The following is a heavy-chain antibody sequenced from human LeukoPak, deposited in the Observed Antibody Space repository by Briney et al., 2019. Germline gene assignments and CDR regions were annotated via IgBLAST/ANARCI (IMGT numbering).Heavy chain of an antibody. J-gene: IGHJ4*02. CDR2: IYWNGGLI. CDR3: VKDRSRGSRTVANILDF. D-gene: IGHD2-8*02. Sequence: GGSLRLSCAASEISFDDNAMHWARQPPGKGLEWISGIYWNGGLIGYAASVKGRTTISRDNARNTLYLQMNSLRIDDTALYYCVKDRSRGSRTVANILDFWGQGTLVTVSS. V-gene: IGHV3-9*01. CDR1: EISFDDNA.